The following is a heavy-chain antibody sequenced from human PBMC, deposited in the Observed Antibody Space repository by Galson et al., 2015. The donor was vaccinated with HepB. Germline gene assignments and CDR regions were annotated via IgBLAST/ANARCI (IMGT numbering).Heavy chain of an antibody. CDR1: GFTVSSNH. Sequence: SLRLSCATSGFTVSSNHMNWVRQAPAKGLEWVSVIYGGGTTYYADSVKGRFTISRDNSKNTVDLQMNSLRAEDTAVYYCARDLYSNYRGPYGMDVWGQGTTVTVSS. J-gene: IGHJ6*02. CDR2: IYGGGTT. V-gene: IGHV3-53*01. CDR3: ARDLYSNYRGPYGMDV. D-gene: IGHD4-11*01.